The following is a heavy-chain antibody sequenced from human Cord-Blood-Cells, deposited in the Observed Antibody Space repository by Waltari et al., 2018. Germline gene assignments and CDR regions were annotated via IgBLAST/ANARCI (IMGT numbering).Heavy chain of an antibody. J-gene: IGHJ4*02. CDR1: GGSFSGSY. V-gene: IGHV4-34*01. CDR2: SNHSGST. Sequence: QVQLQQWGAGLFKPSETLSLISAGYGGSFSGSYWSWISQPPGKGLECIGESNHSGSTNYNPSLKSRVTISVDTSKNQFSLKLSSVTAADTAVYYCARTMIYDYVWGSYRYYFDYWGQGTLVTVSS. D-gene: IGHD3-16*02. CDR3: ARTMIYDYVWGSYRYYFDY.